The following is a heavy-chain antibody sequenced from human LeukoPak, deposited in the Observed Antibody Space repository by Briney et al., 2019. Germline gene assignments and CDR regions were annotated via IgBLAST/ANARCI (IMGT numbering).Heavy chain of an antibody. CDR1: GGSFSAYY. J-gene: IGHJ4*02. V-gene: IGHV4-34*01. CDR2: INHSGST. D-gene: IGHD3-22*01. Sequence: PSETLSLTCAVSGGSFSAYYYWNWIRQPPGKGLEWIGEINHSGSTNYDPSLKSRVTISVDTSKNQFSLKLSSVTAADTAVYYCARHITPFITSPLGYWGQGTLVTVSS. CDR3: ARHITPFITSPLGY.